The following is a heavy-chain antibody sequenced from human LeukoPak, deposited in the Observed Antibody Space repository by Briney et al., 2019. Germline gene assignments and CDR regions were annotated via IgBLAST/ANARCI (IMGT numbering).Heavy chain of an antibody. Sequence: SETLSLTCTVSGVSISTYYWTWIRQPPGKGLEWIGYIYYTGSTKYNPSLQSRVTISVDTSKKQFSLKLSSVTAADTAVYYCVTYYFDSSGPKKNYWGQGTLVTVSS. CDR1: GVSISTYY. D-gene: IGHD3-22*01. CDR2: IYYTGST. CDR3: VTYYFDSSGPKKNY. J-gene: IGHJ4*02. V-gene: IGHV4-59*12.